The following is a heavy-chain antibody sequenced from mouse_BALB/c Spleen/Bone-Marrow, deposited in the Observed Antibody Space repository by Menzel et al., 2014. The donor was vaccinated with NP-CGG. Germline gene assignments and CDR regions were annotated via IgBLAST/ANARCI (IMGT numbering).Heavy chain of an antibody. D-gene: IGHD1-2*01. J-gene: IGHJ1*01. Sequence: VQRVESGPGLVQPSQTLSISCTVSGFSLSSYGVHWVRQPPGKGLEWLGVIWSGGSTDYNAAFISRLSISKDNSKSQVFFKMNSLQADGAAIYYCARNSGYGSGCFDVWGAGTTGTISS. CDR2: IWSGGST. CDR3: ARNSGYGSGCFDV. V-gene: IGHV2-4*02. CDR1: GFSLSSYG.